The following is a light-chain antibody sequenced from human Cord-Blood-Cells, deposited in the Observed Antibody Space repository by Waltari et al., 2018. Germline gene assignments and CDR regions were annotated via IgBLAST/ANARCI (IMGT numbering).Light chain of an antibody. Sequence: DIQMTQSPSSLSASVADRVTITCRASQSISSYLNWYQQKPGKAPKLLISAASSLQRGVPSRFSGSGSGTDFTLTISSLQPEDFATYYCQQSYSTPPWTFGQGTKVEIK. J-gene: IGKJ1*01. CDR2: AAS. CDR1: QSISSY. V-gene: IGKV1-39*01. CDR3: QQSYSTPPWT.